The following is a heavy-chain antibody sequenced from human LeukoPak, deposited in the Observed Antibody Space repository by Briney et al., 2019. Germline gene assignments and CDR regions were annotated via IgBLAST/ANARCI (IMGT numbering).Heavy chain of an antibody. J-gene: IGHJ4*02. D-gene: IGHD2-2*01. CDR2: IYYSGDT. V-gene: IGHV4-39*07. CDR1: GGSISSGGYY. Sequence: SQTLSLTCTVSGGSISSGGYYWSWIRQPPGRGLEWIGTIYYSGDTYYNPSLKSRVTISIDTSKNQFSLKLSSVTAADTAVYYCASKGVVPADLPDTRFDYWGQGTLVTVSS. CDR3: ASKGVVPADLPDTRFDY.